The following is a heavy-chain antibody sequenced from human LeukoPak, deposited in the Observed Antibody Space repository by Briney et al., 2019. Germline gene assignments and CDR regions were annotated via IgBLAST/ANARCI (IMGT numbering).Heavy chain of an antibody. CDR3: ARDYRGSYYYYYGMDV. D-gene: IGHD1-26*01. J-gene: IGHJ6*02. V-gene: IGHV3-7*03. CDR2: INEDGSKK. Sequence: GGSLRLSCAASGFAFSDYWMSWVRQAPGKGLEWVANINEDGSKKHYLDSVEGRFTISRDNAKNSLYLQMNSLRAEDTAVFYCARDYRGSYYYYYGMDVWGQGTTVTVSS. CDR1: GFAFSDYW.